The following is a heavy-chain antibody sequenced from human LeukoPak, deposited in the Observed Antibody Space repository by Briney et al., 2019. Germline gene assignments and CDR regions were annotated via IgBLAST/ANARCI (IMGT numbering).Heavy chain of an antibody. J-gene: IGHJ5*02. CDR3: ARGGSTGTNLNWVDP. D-gene: IGHD1-1*01. CDR1: GGSISSYY. CDR2: IYYSGST. V-gene: IGHV4-59*01. Sequence: PSETLSLTCTVYGGSISSYYWSWIRQPPGKGLEWIGYIYYSGSTNYNPSLKSRVTISVDTSKNQFSLKLSSVTAGDTAVYYCARGGSTGTNLNWVDPWGQGTLVTVSS.